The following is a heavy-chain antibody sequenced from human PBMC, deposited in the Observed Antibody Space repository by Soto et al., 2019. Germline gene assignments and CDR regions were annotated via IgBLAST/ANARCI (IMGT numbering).Heavy chain of an antibody. CDR1: GFTFSDYY. D-gene: IGHD3-9*01. J-gene: IGHJ3*02. Sequence: KPGGSLRLSCAASGFTFSDYYMSWIRQAPGKGLEWVSYISSSTIYTNYADSVKGRFTISRDNAKNSLYLQMNSLRAEDTAVYYCAKAADILTGSDAFDIWGQGTMVTVSS. V-gene: IGHV3-11*05. CDR2: ISSSTIYT. CDR3: AKAADILTGSDAFDI.